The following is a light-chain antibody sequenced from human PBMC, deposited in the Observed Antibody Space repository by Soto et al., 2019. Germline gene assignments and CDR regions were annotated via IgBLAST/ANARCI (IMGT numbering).Light chain of an antibody. J-gene: IGLJ1*01. CDR3: PSYTTRSTYV. CDR1: SSDVGGYSY. CDR2: DVS. Sequence: QSVLTQPASVSGSPGQSIAISCTGTSSDVGGYSYVSWYQQQPGKAPKLVISDVSNRPSGVSDRFSGSKSGNTASLTISGLQIEDGADYSCPSYTTRSTYVLGTGTKVTAL. V-gene: IGLV2-14*01.